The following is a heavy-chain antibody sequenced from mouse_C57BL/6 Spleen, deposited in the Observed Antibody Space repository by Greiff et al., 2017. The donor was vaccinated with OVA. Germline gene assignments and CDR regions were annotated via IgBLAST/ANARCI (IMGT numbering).Heavy chain of an antibody. D-gene: IGHD1-1*01. J-gene: IGHJ4*01. CDR1: GFTFSDYY. Sequence: EVKLVESEGGLVQPGSSMKLSCTASGFTFSDYYMAWVRQVPEKGLEWVANINYDGSSTYYLDSLKSRFIISRDNAKNILYLQMSSLKSEDTATYYCARGPYYCGSSTGAMDYWGKGTSVTVSS. CDR2: INYDGSST. CDR3: ARGPYYCGSSTGAMDY. V-gene: IGHV5-16*01.